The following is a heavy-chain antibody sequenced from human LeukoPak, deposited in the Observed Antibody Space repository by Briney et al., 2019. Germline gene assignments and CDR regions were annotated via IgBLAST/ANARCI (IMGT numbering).Heavy chain of an antibody. CDR1: GFTFSTYA. D-gene: IGHD2-15*01. CDR3: ARVSTCRGGSCLGS. J-gene: IGHJ5*02. CDR2: ITSSSSSI. Sequence: GGSLRLSCAASGFTFSTYAMDWVRQAPGKGLEWVSYITSSSSSIFYADSVRGRFTISRDNAKNSLYLQMNSLGVDASAVYYCARVSTCRGGSCLGSWGQGTLVTVSS. V-gene: IGHV3-48*04.